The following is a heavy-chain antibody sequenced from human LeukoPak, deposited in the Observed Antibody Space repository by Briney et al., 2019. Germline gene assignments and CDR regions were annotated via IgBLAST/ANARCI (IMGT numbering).Heavy chain of an antibody. J-gene: IGHJ6*02. CDR1: GFTFSSYA. CDR2: ISGSGGST. D-gene: IGHD6-19*01. CDR3: AKGSSGWYVPVLGYYYGMDV. Sequence: PGGSLRLSCAASGFTFSSYAMSWVRQAPGKGLEWVSAISGSGGSTYYADSVKGRFTISRDNSKNTLYLQMNSLRAEDTAVYYCAKGSSGWYVPVLGYYYGMDVWGQGTTVTVSS. V-gene: IGHV3-23*01.